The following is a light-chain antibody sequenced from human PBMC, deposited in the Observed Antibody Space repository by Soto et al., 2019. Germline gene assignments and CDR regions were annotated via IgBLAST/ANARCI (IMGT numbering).Light chain of an antibody. Sequence: EIVLTQSPATLSLSPGERATLSCRASQSVYTYLAWYQQKPGQAPRLLIYDASTRATGIPDRFSGSASGTDFTLTISSLEPEDFAVYYCQQRSNWPSFGPGTRLEIK. CDR3: QQRSNWPS. V-gene: IGKV3-11*01. CDR1: QSVYTY. CDR2: DAS. J-gene: IGKJ5*01.